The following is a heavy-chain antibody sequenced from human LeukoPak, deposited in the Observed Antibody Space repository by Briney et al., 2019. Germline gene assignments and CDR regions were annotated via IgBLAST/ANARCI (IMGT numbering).Heavy chain of an antibody. CDR3: AKVIFPNPNIVGATSPEFDY. CDR1: GFTFSSYS. D-gene: IGHD1-26*01. CDR2: ISSSSSTI. Sequence: GGSLRLSCAASGFTFSSYSMNWVRQAPGKGLEWVSYISSSSSTIYYADSVKGRFTISRDNAKNTLYLQMNSLRAEDTAVYYCAKVIFPNPNIVGATSPEFDYWGQGTLVTVSS. J-gene: IGHJ4*02. V-gene: IGHV3-48*04.